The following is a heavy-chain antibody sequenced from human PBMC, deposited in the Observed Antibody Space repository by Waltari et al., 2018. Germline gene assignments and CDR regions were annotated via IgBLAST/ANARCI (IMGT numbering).Heavy chain of an antibody. J-gene: IGHJ4*02. CDR2: MNPNSGNT. CDR1: GYTFTSYD. CDR3: ARGMTYYYGSGSYLTGS. V-gene: IGHV1-8*01. Sequence: QVQLVQSGAEVKKPGASVKVSCKASGYTFTSYDINWVRQATGQGLEWMGWMNPNSGNTGYAQKCQGRVTMTRNTSISTAYMERSSLRSEDTAVYYCARGMTYYYGSGSYLTGSWGQGTLVTVSS. D-gene: IGHD3-10*01.